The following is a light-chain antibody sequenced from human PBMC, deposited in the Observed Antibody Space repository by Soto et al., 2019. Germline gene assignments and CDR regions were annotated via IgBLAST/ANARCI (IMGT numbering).Light chain of an antibody. V-gene: IGKV3-11*01. J-gene: IGKJ5*01. Sequence: EIVLTQSPATLSLSPGERATLSCRASQSVNSYLAWYQQKPGQAPRLLIYDASNRATGIPARFSGSGSGTDFTLTISSLEPEDFAVYYCQQRSNGPSITFGQGTRLEIK. CDR1: QSVNSY. CDR2: DAS. CDR3: QQRSNGPSIT.